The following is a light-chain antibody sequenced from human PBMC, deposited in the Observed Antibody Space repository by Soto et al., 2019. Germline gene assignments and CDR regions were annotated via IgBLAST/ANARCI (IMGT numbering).Light chain of an antibody. J-gene: IGLJ1*01. CDR2: DVS. Sequence: QSVLTQPASVSGSPGQSITISCTGTSSDVGGYNYVSWYQQHPGKAPKFMIYDVSNRPSGVSNRFSGSKSGNTASLTISGLQAEDEADYYCSSYTTSNTLYIVFGIWPKVTVL. CDR3: SSYTTSNTLYIV. V-gene: IGLV2-14*01. CDR1: SSDVGGYNY.